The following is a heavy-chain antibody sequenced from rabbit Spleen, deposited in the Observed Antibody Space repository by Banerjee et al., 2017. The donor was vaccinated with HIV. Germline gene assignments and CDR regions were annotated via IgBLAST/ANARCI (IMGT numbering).Heavy chain of an antibody. CDR2: IVNGDGST. CDR3: AREIAGVAESFNL. CDR1: GFSFSSNG. Sequence: QEQLVESGGGLVKPEGSLTFTCTASGFSFSSNGICWVRQAPGKGLEWIACIVNGDGSTYYASWAKGRFTISKTSSTTVTLQMTSLTAADTATYFCAREIAGVAESFNLWGPGTLVTVS. V-gene: IGHV1S45*01. D-gene: IGHD4-2*01. J-gene: IGHJ4*01.